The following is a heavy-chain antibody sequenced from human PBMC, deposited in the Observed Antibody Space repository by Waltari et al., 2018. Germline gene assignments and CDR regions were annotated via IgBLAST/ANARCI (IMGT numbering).Heavy chain of an antibody. V-gene: IGHV3-43*01. CDR3: AKGALAGEEFAH. J-gene: IGHJ4*02. CDR1: GFTFDDYT. CDR2: ISWDGDST. Sequence: EVQLVESGGAVVQPGGFLRLSCAASGFTFDDYTMHWVRQAPGKGLGWVSLISWDGDSTYYAGSVKGRFTISRDNSKNSLYLQMNSLRIEDSALYFCAKGALAGEEFAHWGQGTVVTVSS. D-gene: IGHD1-1*01.